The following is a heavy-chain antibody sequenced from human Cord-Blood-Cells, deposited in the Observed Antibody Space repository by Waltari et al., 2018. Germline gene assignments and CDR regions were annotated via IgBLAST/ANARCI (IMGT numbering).Heavy chain of an antibody. D-gene: IGHD2-2*01. CDR3: ARGAAMLDY. V-gene: IGHV3-21*01. CDR1: GFTFSSHS. J-gene: IGHJ4*02. CDR2: ISSSSSYI. Sequence: EVQLVESGGGLVKPGGSLRLSCAASGFTFSSHSMNWVRQAPGKGLEWVSSISSSSSYIDYADSVKGRFTISRDNAKNSLYLQMNSLRAEDTAVYYCARGAAMLDYWGQGTLVTVSS.